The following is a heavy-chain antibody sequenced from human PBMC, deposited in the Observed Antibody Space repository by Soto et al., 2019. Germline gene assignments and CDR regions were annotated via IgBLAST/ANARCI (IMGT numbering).Heavy chain of an antibody. Sequence: GGSLRLSCAASGFTFSNAWMSWVRQAPGKGLEWVGRIKSKTDGGTTDYAAPVKGRFTISRDDSKNTLYLQMNSLKTEDPAVYYCTTGTNYDYIWGSYRFWGQGTLVTVSS. V-gene: IGHV3-15*01. D-gene: IGHD3-16*02. J-gene: IGHJ4*02. CDR2: IKSKTDGGTT. CDR1: GFTFSNAW. CDR3: TTGTNYDYIWGSYRF.